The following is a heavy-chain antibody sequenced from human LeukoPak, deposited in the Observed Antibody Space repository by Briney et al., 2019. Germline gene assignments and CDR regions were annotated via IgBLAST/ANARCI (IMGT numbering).Heavy chain of an antibody. V-gene: IGHV3-30*18. J-gene: IGHJ4*02. CDR3: AKDGDSSGWYYFDY. D-gene: IGHD6-19*01. Sequence: PGRSLRLSCAASGFTFSRYGMRWVRQAPGKGLEWVAVISYDGSNKYYADSVKGRFTISRDNSKNTLYLQMNSLRAEDTAVYYCAKDGDSSGWYYFDYWGEGTLVTVSS. CDR2: ISYDGSNK. CDR1: GFTFSRYG.